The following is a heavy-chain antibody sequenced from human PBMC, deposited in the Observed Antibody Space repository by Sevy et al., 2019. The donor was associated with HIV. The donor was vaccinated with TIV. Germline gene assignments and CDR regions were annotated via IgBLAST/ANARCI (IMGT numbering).Heavy chain of an antibody. CDR3: AGENAWGRGYS. J-gene: IGHJ4*02. CDR1: GGSITSLY. CDR2: IYYNGHI. V-gene: IGHV4-59*08. Sequence: SESLSLTCTMSGGSITSLYWNWIRQPPGKGLEWIANIYYNGHINYNPSLKSRVTLSLDTSKNQFSLRLSSVTAADTAMYYCAGENAWGRGYSWGQGTLVTVSS. D-gene: IGHD1-26*01.